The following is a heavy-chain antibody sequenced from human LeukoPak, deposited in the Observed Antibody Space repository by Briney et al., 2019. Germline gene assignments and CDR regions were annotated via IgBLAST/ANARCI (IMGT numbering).Heavy chain of an antibody. D-gene: IGHD6-13*01. CDR2: ISYDGTNK. J-gene: IGHJ4*02. CDR3: AKDFSSSWTTRLDY. V-gene: IGHV3-30-3*01. CDR1: GFTFSSYS. Sequence: PGGSLRLPCVASGFTFSSYSMHWVPQAPGKGLEWVAVISYDGTNKFYADSVKGRFTISRDNSKNTLFVQMKSLRAEDTAEYYCAKDFSSSWTTRLDYWGQGTLVTVSS.